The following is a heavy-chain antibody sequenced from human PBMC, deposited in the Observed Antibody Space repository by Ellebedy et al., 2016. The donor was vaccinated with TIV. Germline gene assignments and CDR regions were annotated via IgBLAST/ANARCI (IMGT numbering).Heavy chain of an antibody. CDR2: INSNSGDT. Sequence: AASVKVSCKASGYTFTGYYIHWVRQAPGQGLEWMGWINSNSGDTNYAQKFQDWVTLTRDTSINTAYLELRKLTSDDTAVYYCARQAAIDWYFDLWGRGTLVTVSS. J-gene: IGHJ2*01. D-gene: IGHD2-2*02. CDR3: ARQAAIDWYFDL. V-gene: IGHV1-2*04. CDR1: GYTFTGYY.